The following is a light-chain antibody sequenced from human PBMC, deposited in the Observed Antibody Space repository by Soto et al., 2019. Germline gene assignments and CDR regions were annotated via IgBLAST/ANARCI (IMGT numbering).Light chain of an antibody. CDR3: QQRTRWPMT. CDR2: DGS. Sequence: EIVFTQSPATLSVSPREISTLSCRASQNRHSFLNWYQQRPGQAPRPLIYDGSKRAAGVPDRISGDGSGTDYTLTISSLEPEDFAVYYCQQRTRWPMTFGQGTKVDIK. J-gene: IGKJ1*01. V-gene: IGKV3-11*01. CDR1: QNRHSF.